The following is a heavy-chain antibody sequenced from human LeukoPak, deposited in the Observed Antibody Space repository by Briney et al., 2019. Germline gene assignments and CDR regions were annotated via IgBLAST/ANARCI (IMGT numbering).Heavy chain of an antibody. CDR1: GYTFTSYH. J-gene: IGHJ6*04. D-gene: IGHD2-21*02. CDR2: INPSDGST. Sequence: ASVKVSCKASGYTFTSYHMHWVRQAPGQGLEWMGIINPSDGSTTYAQNFQGRVTMTRNMSTSTAYMELSSLRSEDTAVYYCARGKPFGDYNLDVWGKGTTVTVSS. CDR3: ARGKPFGDYNLDV. V-gene: IGHV1-46*01.